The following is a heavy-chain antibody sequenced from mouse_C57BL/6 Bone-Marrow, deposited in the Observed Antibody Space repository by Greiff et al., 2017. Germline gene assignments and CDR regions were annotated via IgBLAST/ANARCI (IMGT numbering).Heavy chain of an antibody. Sequence: MLVESGGGLVKPGGSLKLSCAASGFTFSSYTMSWVRQTPEKRLEWVATISGGGGNTYYPDSVKGRFTISRDNAKNTLYLQMSSLRSEDTALYYCARHLYSLDYGGQGTSVTVSS. CDR2: ISGGGGNT. CDR3: ARHLYSLDY. V-gene: IGHV5-9*01. CDR1: GFTFSSYT. J-gene: IGHJ4*01. D-gene: IGHD2-1*01.